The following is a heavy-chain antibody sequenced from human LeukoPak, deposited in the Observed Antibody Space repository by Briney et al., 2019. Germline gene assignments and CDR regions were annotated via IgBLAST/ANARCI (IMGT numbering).Heavy chain of an antibody. CDR1: GGSSSSDVYY. D-gene: IGHD2-2*01. CDR2: ISNSGST. J-gene: IGHJ3*02. Sequence: SPSQPVSLTCTVSGGSSSSDVYYWTWIRQRPGKGLEWIGYISNSGSTHYSPSLRSRVTISVDTSKNHFSLKLSSVTAADTAVYYCARETLSTHAFDIWGQGTMVTVSS. V-gene: IGHV4-31*03. CDR3: ARETLSTHAFDI.